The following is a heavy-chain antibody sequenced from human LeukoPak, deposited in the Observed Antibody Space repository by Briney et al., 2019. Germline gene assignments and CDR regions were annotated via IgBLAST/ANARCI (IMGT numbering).Heavy chain of an antibody. V-gene: IGHV1-46*01. CDR2: INPSGGST. CDR3: ARDNSVGDNAWWFDP. D-gene: IGHD1-26*01. Sequence: ASVKVSCKASGYTFTSYYMHWVRQAPGQGLEWMGIINPSGGSTSYAQKFQGRVTMTRDMSTSTDYMELSSLRSEDTAIYYCARDNSVGDNAWWFDPWGQGTLVTVSS. J-gene: IGHJ5*02. CDR1: GYTFTSYY.